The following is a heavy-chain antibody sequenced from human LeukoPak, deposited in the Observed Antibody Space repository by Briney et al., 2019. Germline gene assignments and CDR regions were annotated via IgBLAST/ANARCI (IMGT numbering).Heavy chain of an antibody. Sequence: GGSLRLSCAASGFTFSNYAMHWVRQAPGKGLEWVAVISYDGSDKYYADSVKGRFTISRDNSKNTLYLQMNSLRAEDTAVYYCAKDLASYYYGSGSYSDWGQGTLVTVSS. D-gene: IGHD3-10*01. V-gene: IGHV3-30*04. CDR3: AKDLASYYYGSGSYSD. J-gene: IGHJ4*02. CDR2: ISYDGSDK. CDR1: GFTFSNYA.